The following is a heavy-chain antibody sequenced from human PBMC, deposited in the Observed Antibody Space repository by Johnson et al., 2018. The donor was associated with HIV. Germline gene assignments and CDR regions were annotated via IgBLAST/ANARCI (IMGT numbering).Heavy chain of an antibody. CDR1: GFTFSSYW. D-gene: IGHD2/OR15-2a*01. CDR3: ARSVSLVRGALDI. CDR2: IKQDGSEK. Sequence: VQLVESGGGLVQPGGSLRLSCAASGFTFSSYWMSWVRQAPGKVLEWVANIKQDGSEKYYVDSVRGRFTISRDNAKNSLYLQMNSLRVDDTAVYYCARSVSLVRGALDIWGQGTMVTVSS. V-gene: IGHV3-7*05. J-gene: IGHJ3*02.